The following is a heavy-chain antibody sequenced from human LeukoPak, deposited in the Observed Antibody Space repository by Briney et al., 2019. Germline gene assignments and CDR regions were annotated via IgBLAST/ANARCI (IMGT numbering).Heavy chain of an antibody. V-gene: IGHV3-74*01. D-gene: IGHD6-13*01. CDR2: MNYDGSST. CDR1: GFTFSSYW. CDR3: ARDGVYSSSWSLRFDI. Sequence: GGSLRLSCAASGFTFSSYWMHWVRQAPGKGLVWVSRMNYDGSSTNYADSVKGRFTISRDNSKNTLYLQMNSLRAEDTAVYYCARDGVYSSSWSLRFDIWGQGTMVTVSS. J-gene: IGHJ3*02.